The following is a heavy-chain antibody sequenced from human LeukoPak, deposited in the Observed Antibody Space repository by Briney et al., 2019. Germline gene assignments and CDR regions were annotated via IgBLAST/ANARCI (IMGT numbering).Heavy chain of an antibody. Sequence: GGSLRLSCAASGFTFSSYGMHWVRQAPGKGLEWGAVISYDGSNKYYADSVKGRFTISRDNSKNTLYLQMNSLRAEDTAVYYCAKHKKSGSYYVGNLYFDYWGQGTLVTVSS. J-gene: IGHJ4*02. CDR2: ISYDGSNK. CDR1: GFTFSSYG. D-gene: IGHD1-26*01. CDR3: AKHKKSGSYYVGNLYFDY. V-gene: IGHV3-30*18.